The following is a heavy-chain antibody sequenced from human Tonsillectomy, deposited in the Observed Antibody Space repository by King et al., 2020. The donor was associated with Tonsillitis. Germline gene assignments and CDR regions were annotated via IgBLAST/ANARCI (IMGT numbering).Heavy chain of an antibody. Sequence: VQRVESGGGLVKPGGSLRLSCAASGFTFSNAWMSWVRQAPGKGLEWVGHIRTKTESETTDYAAPVKGRFTISRDDSKNTVYLQMNSLKTEDTAVYYCTTLRGLLVFWGQGAQVTVSS. CDR3: TTLRGLLVF. J-gene: IGHJ4*02. CDR1: GFTFSNAW. V-gene: IGHV3-15*01. D-gene: IGHD5-18*01. CDR2: IRTKTESETT.